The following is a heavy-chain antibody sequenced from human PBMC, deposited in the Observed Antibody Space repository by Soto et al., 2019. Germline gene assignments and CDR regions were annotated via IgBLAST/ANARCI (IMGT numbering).Heavy chain of an antibody. CDR3: ARSGAAAGGDY. CDR1: GFTFSSYS. D-gene: IGHD6-13*01. V-gene: IGHV3-21*01. Sequence: GGSLRLSCAASGFTFSSYSMNWVRQAPGKGLEWVSSISSSSSYIYYADSVKGRFTISRDNAKNSLYPQMNSLRAEDTAVYYCARSGAAAGGDYWGQGTLVTSPQ. CDR2: ISSSSSYI. J-gene: IGHJ4*02.